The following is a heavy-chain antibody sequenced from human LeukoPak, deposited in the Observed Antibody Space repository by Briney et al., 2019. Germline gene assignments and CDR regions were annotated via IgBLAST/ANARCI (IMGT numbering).Heavy chain of an antibody. Sequence: PSETLSLTCTVSGGSISSSSYYWGWIRQPPGKGLEWIGSIYYSGSTYYNPSLKSRVTISVDTSKNQFSLKLSSVTAADTAVYYCARVIPKYDIVVVPARGWFDPWGQGTLVTVSS. CDR3: ARVIPKYDIVVVPARGWFDP. CDR2: IYYSGST. J-gene: IGHJ5*02. V-gene: IGHV4-39*07. D-gene: IGHD2-2*01. CDR1: GGSISSSSYY.